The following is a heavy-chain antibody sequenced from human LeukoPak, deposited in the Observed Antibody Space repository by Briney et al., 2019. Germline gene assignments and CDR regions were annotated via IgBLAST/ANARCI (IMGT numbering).Heavy chain of an antibody. CDR2: IYYSGST. Sequence: SETLSLTCTVSGGSISSSSYYWGWIRQPPGKGLEWIGSIYYSGSTYYNPSLKSRVTISVDTSKNQFSLKLSSVTAAGTAVYYCAREGTMVRGVIGHFDYWGQGTLVTVSS. J-gene: IGHJ4*02. V-gene: IGHV4-39*07. CDR3: AREGTMVRGVIGHFDY. CDR1: GGSISSSSYY. D-gene: IGHD3-10*01.